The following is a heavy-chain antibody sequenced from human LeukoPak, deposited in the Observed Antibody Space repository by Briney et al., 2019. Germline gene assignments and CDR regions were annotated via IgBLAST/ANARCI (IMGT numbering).Heavy chain of an antibody. V-gene: IGHV4-39*07. J-gene: IGHJ4*02. D-gene: IGHD1-26*01. CDR1: GGSISSSSYY. CDR2: IYYSGGT. CDR3: ARGRVGATTFFDY. Sequence: PSETVSLTCTVSGGSISSSSYYWRWLRQPPGKGLEGIGSIYYSGGTYYNPSLNSRVTISVDTSKIQLSLKLSSVTAADTAVYYCARGRVGATTFFDYWGPGTLVTVS.